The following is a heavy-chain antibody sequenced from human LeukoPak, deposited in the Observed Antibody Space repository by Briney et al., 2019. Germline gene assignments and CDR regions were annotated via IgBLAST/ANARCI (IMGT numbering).Heavy chain of an antibody. CDR1: GFTFSNYA. Sequence: GASLRLSCAASGFTFSNYAMSWVRQAPGKGLEWVSAITGSGGNTYYADSVKGRFTISRDNSKNTLYLQMNSLRAEDTAVYYCAKWGDYDVLTGYYVSDYWGQGTQVTVSS. CDR3: AKWGDYDVLTGYYVSDY. J-gene: IGHJ4*02. CDR2: ITGSGGNT. D-gene: IGHD3-9*01. V-gene: IGHV3-23*01.